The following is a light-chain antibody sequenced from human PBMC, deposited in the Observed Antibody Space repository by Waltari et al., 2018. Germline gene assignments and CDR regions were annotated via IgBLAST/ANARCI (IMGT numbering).Light chain of an antibody. CDR3: CSFTSGSTWV. CDR2: DVS. Sequence: QSALTQPASVSGSPGQSITISCTGTSSDVGGYNYVSWYQQHPGKAPKLLIFDVSNRPSGVFIGFSGSKAGNTAALTISGLQAEDESDYYGCSFTSGSTWVFGGGTKLTVL. J-gene: IGLJ3*02. CDR1: SSDVGGYNY. V-gene: IGLV2-14*01.